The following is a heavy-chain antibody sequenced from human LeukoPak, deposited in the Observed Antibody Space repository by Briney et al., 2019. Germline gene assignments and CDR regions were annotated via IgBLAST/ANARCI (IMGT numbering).Heavy chain of an antibody. CDR1: GGSISSYY. CDR2: IYYSGST. V-gene: IGHV4-59*01. CDR3: ARAPNYDILTEFDY. J-gene: IGHJ4*02. D-gene: IGHD3-9*01. Sequence: PSETLSLTCTVSGGSISSYYWSWIRQPPGKGLEWIGYIYYSGSTNYNPSLKSRVTISVDTSKNQFSLKLSSATAADTAVYYCARAPNYDILTEFDYWGQGTLVTVSS.